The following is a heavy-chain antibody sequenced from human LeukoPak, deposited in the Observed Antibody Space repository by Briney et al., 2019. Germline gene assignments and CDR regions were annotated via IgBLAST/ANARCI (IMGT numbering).Heavy chain of an antibody. CDR1: GGSFSGYY. J-gene: IGHJ4*02. Sequence: SETLSLTCAVYGGSFSGYYWSWIRQPPGKGLEWIGENNHSGSTNYNPSLKSRVTISVDTSKNQFSLKLSSVTAADTAVYYCARGPCIDWGQGTLVTVSS. CDR2: NNHSGST. V-gene: IGHV4-34*01. CDR3: ARGPCID.